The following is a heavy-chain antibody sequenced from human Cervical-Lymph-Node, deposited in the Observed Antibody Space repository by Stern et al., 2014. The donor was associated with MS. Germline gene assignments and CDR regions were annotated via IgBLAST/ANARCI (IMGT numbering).Heavy chain of an antibody. D-gene: IGHD2-21*02. CDR1: GGSISNYY. J-gene: IGHJ4*02. CDR2: IYYIGTT. CDR3: ARHGDTSFVH. V-gene: IGHV4-59*08. Sequence: QLQLQESGPGLVQPSETLSLTCTVSGGSISNYYWSWIRQPPGKGLEWIGYIYYIGTTNYNPSLKSRVTISVDTSKNQFSLRLSSVSVADTAVYYCARHGDTSFVHWGQGTLVTISS.